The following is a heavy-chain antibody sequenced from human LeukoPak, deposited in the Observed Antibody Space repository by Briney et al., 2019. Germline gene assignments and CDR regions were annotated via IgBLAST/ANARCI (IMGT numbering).Heavy chain of an antibody. Sequence: ASVKVSCKASGYTFTSYGISWVRQAPGQGLEWMGWISAYNGNTNYAQKLQGRVTMTTDTSTSTAYMELRSLRSDDTAVYYCAGNNQLWLPFDYWGQGTLVTVSS. J-gene: IGHJ4*02. CDR2: ISAYNGNT. CDR3: AGNNQLWLPFDY. CDR1: GYTFTSYG. V-gene: IGHV1-18*01. D-gene: IGHD5-18*01.